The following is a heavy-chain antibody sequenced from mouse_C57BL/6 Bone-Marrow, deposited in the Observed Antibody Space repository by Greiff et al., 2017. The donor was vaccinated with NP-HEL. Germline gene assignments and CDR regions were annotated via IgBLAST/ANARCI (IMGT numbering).Heavy chain of an antibody. Sequence: VQLQQPGAELVKPGASVKLSCKASGYTFTSYWMHWVKQRPGRGLEWIGRIDPNSGGTKCNEKFKSKATLTVDKPSSTAYMQLSSLTSEDSAVYYCANDYGSSPAWFAYWGQGTLVTVSA. D-gene: IGHD1-1*01. CDR1: GYTFTSYW. CDR3: ANDYGSSPAWFAY. CDR2: IDPNSGGT. V-gene: IGHV1-72*01. J-gene: IGHJ3*01.